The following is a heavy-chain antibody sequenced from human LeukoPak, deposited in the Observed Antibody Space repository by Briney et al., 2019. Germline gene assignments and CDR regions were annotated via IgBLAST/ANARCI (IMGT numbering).Heavy chain of an antibody. J-gene: IGHJ3*02. CDR2: IKQDGSEK. CDR3: ARDGITGTVAFDI. Sequence: GGSLRLSCAASGFTFSGYAMSWVRQAPGKGLEWVANIKQDGSEKYYVDSVKGRFTISRDNAKNSLYLQMNSLRAEDTAVYYCARDGITGTVAFDIWGQGTMVTVSS. V-gene: IGHV3-7*01. CDR1: GFTFSGYA. D-gene: IGHD1-20*01.